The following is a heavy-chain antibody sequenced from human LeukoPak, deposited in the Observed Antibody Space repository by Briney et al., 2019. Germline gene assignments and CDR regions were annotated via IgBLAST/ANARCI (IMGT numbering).Heavy chain of an antibody. V-gene: IGHV4-34*01. CDR2: INHSGST. J-gene: IGHJ6*03. CDR1: GGSFSGYY. Sequence: SETLSLTCAVYGGSFSGYYWSWIRQPPGKGLEWIGEINHSGSTNYNPSLKSRVTISVDTSKNQFSLKLSSVTAADTAVYYCARGQLERPYYYYYYMDVWGKGTTVTVS. D-gene: IGHD1-1*01. CDR3: ARGQLERPYYYYYYMDV.